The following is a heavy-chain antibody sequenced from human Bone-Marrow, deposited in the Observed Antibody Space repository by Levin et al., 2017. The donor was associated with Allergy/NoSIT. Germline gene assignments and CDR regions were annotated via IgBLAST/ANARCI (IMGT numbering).Heavy chain of an antibody. V-gene: IGHV3-74*01. J-gene: IGHJ4*02. D-gene: IGHD6-13*01. CDR1: GFTVSSYW. CDR3: AASSIF. CDR2: IKRDGTT. Sequence: GGSLRLSCVASGFTVSSYWMYWVRQVPGKGLMYVSRIKRDGTTNYAESVEGRFTISRDSAKNTLYQQMNSLRVEDTGVYYCAASSIFWGQGARVTVSS.